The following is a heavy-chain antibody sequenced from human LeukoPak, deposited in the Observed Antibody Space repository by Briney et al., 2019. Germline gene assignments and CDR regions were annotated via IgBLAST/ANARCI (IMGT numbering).Heavy chain of an antibody. CDR1: GFTFSSYA. J-gene: IGHJ4*02. Sequence: GGSLRLSCAASGFTFSSYAMSWVRQAPGKGLEWVSAISGSGGSTYYADSVKGRFTISRDNSKNTLYLQMNSLRAEDTAVYYCAKSQADSLLLYYFDYWGQGTLVTVSS. CDR3: AKSQADSLLLYYFDY. V-gene: IGHV3-23*01. D-gene: IGHD2-21*02. CDR2: ISGSGGST.